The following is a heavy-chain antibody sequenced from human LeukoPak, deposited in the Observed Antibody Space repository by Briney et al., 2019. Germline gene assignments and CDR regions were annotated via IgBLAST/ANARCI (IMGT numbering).Heavy chain of an antibody. CDR3: ARTIAEEEQQLVEGGYFQH. J-gene: IGHJ1*01. V-gene: IGHV4-59*12. CDR1: GGSISSYY. Sequence: PSETLPLTCTVSGGSISSYYWSWIRQPPGKGLEWIGYIYYSGSTNYNPSLKSRVTISVDTSKNQFSLKLSSVTATDTAVYYCARTIAEEEQQLVEGGYFQHWGQGTLVTVSS. CDR2: IYYSGST. D-gene: IGHD6-13*01.